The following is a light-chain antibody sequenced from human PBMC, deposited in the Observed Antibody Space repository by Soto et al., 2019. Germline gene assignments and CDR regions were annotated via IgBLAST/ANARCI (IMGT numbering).Light chain of an antibody. CDR2: GAS. Sequence: EIVLTQSPDTLSLSPGEGATLSCRASQSVSSNYLAWYQQKPGQAPRLLIYGASSRATGIPDRFSGSGSGTDFTLTIGRLEPEDFAVYYCQQYGTSPRTFGQGTKVEIK. J-gene: IGKJ1*01. CDR1: QSVSSNY. V-gene: IGKV3-20*01. CDR3: QQYGTSPRT.